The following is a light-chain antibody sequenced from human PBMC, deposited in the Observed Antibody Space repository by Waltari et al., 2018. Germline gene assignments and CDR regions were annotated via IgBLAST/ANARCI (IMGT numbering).Light chain of an antibody. Sequence: DIQMTQSPSTLSASVGDRVTITCRASQSISSWLPWYQQKPGKAPKLLIYKASSLESGVPSRFSGSGSVTEFTLTISSLQPDDFATYYCQQYNSYSRYTFGQGTKLEIK. CDR2: KAS. CDR1: QSISSW. CDR3: QQYNSYSRYT. J-gene: IGKJ2*01. V-gene: IGKV1-5*03.